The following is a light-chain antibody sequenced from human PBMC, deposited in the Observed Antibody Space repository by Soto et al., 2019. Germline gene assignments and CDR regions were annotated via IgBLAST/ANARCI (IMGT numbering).Light chain of an antibody. CDR3: QQNYGCPCT. Sequence: VLLQSPRTLSQSTRDRATLSCRARQSGSSSYLAWYQQKPGQAPRLLIFGASSRATGIPYRFSGSRSETDFTLTISSLEPEDFAVYYCQQNYGCPCTFGGGTKVDI. V-gene: IGKV3-20*01. J-gene: IGKJ4*01. CDR1: QSGSSSY. CDR2: GAS.